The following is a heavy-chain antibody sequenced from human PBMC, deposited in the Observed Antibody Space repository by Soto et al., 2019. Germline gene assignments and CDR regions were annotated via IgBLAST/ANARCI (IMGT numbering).Heavy chain of an antibody. CDR3: ARRYGGNLDY. CDR2: IYYSGST. Sequence: QVQLQESGPGLVKPSETLSLTCTVSGGSISSYYWSWIRQPPGKGLEWIGYIYYSGSTNYNPSLRSRVTISVDTSKNQFPLKLGSATAADTAVYYCARRYGGNLDYWGQGTLVTVSS. CDR1: GGSISSYY. V-gene: IGHV4-59*08. J-gene: IGHJ4*02. D-gene: IGHD1-1*01.